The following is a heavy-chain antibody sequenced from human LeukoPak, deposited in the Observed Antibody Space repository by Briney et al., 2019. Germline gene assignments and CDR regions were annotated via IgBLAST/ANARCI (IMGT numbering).Heavy chain of an antibody. CDR1: GFTFSTYD. V-gene: IGHV3-48*03. CDR3: ARDQYGSGDGYYMDV. Sequence: GGSMRLSCAASGFTFSTYDMNWVRQAPGKGLEWISYISSSGITIFYADSVKDRFTISRDNAENSLYLQMNSLRAEDTAVYYCARDQYGSGDGYYMDVWGKGTTVTISS. CDR2: ISSSGITI. J-gene: IGHJ6*03. D-gene: IGHD3-10*01.